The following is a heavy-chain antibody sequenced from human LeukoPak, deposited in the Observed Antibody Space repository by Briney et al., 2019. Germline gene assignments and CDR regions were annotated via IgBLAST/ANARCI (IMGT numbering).Heavy chain of an antibody. Sequence: AGGSLRLSCAASGFSFSGSAMHWVRQASGKGLEWVGRIRSKANSYATVYAASVKGRFTISRDDSKNTAYLQMNSLKTEDTAVYYCARAPARYCSSTSCFQKYNWFDPWGQGTLVTVSS. J-gene: IGHJ5*02. D-gene: IGHD2-2*01. V-gene: IGHV3-73*01. CDR2: IRSKANSYAT. CDR1: GFSFSGSA. CDR3: ARAPARYCSSTSCFQKYNWFDP.